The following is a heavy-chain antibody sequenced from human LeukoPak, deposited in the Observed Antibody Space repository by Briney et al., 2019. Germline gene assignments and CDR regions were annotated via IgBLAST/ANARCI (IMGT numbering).Heavy chain of an antibody. CDR2: ISAYNGNT. J-gene: IGHJ6*03. CDR1: GYTFTSYG. V-gene: IGHV1-18*01. CDR3: ARSGSYSSGWPNHNYYYYMDV. D-gene: IGHD6-19*01. Sequence: ASVNVSCKASGYTFTSYGISWVRQAPGQGLEWMGWISAYNGNTNYAQKLQGRVTMTTYTSRSTAYMELRSLRSDDTAVYYCARSGSYSSGWPNHNYYYYMDVWGKGTTVTVSS.